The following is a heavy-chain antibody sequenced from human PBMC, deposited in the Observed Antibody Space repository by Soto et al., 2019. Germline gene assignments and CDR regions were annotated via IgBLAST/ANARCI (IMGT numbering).Heavy chain of an antibody. D-gene: IGHD3-10*01. Sequence: EVVLLESGGGLVLPGGSLRLCCEVSGFAFSFYSMSWVRQAPGKGLEWVASISGNGGTTYYAASGKGRFTFSRDNSMNTLYLQMNNLTGEDSAAYYCAKARGGFTNGWEFFDSWGQGTLVTVSS. CDR1: GFAFSFYS. CDR2: ISGNGGTT. J-gene: IGHJ4*02. CDR3: AKARGGFTNGWEFFDS. V-gene: IGHV3-23*01.